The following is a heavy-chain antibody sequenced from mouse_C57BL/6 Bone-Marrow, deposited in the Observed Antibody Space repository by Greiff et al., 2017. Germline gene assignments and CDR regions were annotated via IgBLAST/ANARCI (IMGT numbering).Heavy chain of an antibody. D-gene: IGHD1-1*01. CDR2: IDPSDSYT. V-gene: IGHV1-50*01. CDR1: GYTFTSYW. Sequence: VQLQQPGAELVKPGASVKLSCKASGYTFTSYWMQWVKQRPGQGLEWIGEIDPSDSYTNYNQKFKGKATLTVDTSSSTASMQLSSLTSEDAAVYYCARRYYGSSLRDYWGQGTTLTVSS. J-gene: IGHJ2*01. CDR3: ARRYYGSSLRDY.